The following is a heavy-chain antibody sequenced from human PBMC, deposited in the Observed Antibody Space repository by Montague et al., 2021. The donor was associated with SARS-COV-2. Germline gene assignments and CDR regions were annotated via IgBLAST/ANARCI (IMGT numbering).Heavy chain of an antibody. CDR2: IYHSGST. D-gene: IGHD3-22*01. CDR1: GGSIRSSNW. CDR3: ARDTRITMLVVVNRYGMDV. Sequence: SETLSLTCGVSGGSIRSSNWWSWVRQSPGKGLEWIGEIYHSGSTNNNPSLKSRVTISVDTSKNQFSLKLSSVTAADTAVYYCARDTRITMLVVVNRYGMDVWGQGTTVTVSS. J-gene: IGHJ6*02. V-gene: IGHV4-4*02.